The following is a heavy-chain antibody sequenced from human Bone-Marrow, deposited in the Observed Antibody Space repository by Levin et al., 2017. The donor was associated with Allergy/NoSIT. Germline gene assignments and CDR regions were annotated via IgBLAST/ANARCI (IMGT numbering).Heavy chain of an antibody. CDR2: ISYDGSNK. Sequence: GGSLRLSCAASGFTFSSYGMHWVRQAPGKGLEWVAVISYDGSNKYYADSVKGRFTISRDNSKNTLYLQMNSLRAEDTAVYYCAKDSSGWYRVFDYWGQGTLVTVSS. J-gene: IGHJ4*02. CDR1: GFTFSSYG. D-gene: IGHD6-19*01. CDR3: AKDSSGWYRVFDY. V-gene: IGHV3-30*18.